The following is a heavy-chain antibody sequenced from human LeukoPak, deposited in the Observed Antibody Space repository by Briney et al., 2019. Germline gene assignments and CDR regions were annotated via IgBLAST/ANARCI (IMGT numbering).Heavy chain of an antibody. V-gene: IGHV3-23*01. D-gene: IGHD2-2*02. CDR2: ISGSGGST. J-gene: IGHJ4*02. CDR3: ANDIVVVPAAIQRTHPEDY. Sequence: PGGSLRLSCAASGFTFSSYAMSWVRQAPGKGLEWVSAISGSGGSTYYADSVKGRFTISRDNSKNTLYLQMNSLRAEDTAVYYCANDIVVVPAAIQRTHPEDYWGQGTLVTVSS. CDR1: GFTFSSYA.